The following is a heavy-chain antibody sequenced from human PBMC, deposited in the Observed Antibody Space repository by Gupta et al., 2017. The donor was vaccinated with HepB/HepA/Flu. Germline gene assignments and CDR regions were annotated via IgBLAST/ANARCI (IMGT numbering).Heavy chain of an antibody. CDR3: ASSASYYYAGWFDP. CDR1: GGSISSYY. D-gene: IGHD3-10*01. J-gene: IGHJ5*02. Sequence: QVQLQESGPGLVKPSETLSLTCTVSGGSISSYYWNWIRQPPGKGLEWIGYIYFRGSTNYNPSLKSRVTISVDTSKNQFSLKLSSVTAADTAVYYCASSASYYYAGWFDPWGQGTLVTVSS. CDR2: IYFRGST. V-gene: IGHV4-59*08.